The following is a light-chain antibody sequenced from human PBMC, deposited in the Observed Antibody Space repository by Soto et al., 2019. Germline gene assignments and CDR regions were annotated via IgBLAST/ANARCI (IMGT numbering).Light chain of an antibody. J-gene: IGLJ3*02. Sequence: QSVLTQSPSASGTPWQTVTIFCSGGTSPFGFYSIEWYQQVPGAAPRLLMYNTDQRASGVPDRFSGSNSGTSASLAISALQSEDEAVYYCASWHDSLNAWVIGGGTKLTVL. CDR1: TSPFGFYS. CDR2: NTD. V-gene: IGLV1-44*01. CDR3: ASWHDSLNAWV.